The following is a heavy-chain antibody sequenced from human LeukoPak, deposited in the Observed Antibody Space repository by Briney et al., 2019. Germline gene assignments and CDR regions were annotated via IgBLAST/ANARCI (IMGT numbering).Heavy chain of an antibody. CDR2: INPSGGST. D-gene: IGHD2/OR15-2a*01. CDR1: GYIFTSYY. V-gene: IGHV1-46*01. Sequence: GASVKVSCKASGYIFTSYYMHWVRQAPGQGLEWMGIINPSGGSTSYTQKFQGRVTMTRDTSTTTVYMELSSLRSQDTAVYYCARHKEVGDYYYLDYWGQGTLVTVSS. CDR3: ARHKEVGDYYYLDY. J-gene: IGHJ4*02.